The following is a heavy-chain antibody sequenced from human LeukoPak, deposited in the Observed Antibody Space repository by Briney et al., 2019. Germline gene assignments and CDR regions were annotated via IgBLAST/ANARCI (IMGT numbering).Heavy chain of an antibody. CDR2: IYYSGST. CDR3: ARGQPKLDIVVVPAATTAHKYYFDY. CDR1: GGSISSSSSY. Sequence: SETLSLTCTVSGGSISSSSSYWGWIRQPPGKGLEWIGSIYYSGSTYYNPSLKSRVTISVDTSKNQFSLKLSSVTAADTAVYYCARGQPKLDIVVVPAATTAHKYYFDYWGQGTLVTVSS. D-gene: IGHD2-2*01. J-gene: IGHJ4*02. V-gene: IGHV4-39*07.